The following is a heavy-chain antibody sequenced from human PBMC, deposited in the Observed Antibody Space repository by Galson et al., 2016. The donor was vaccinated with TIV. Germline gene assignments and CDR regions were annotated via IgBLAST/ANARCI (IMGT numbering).Heavy chain of an antibody. V-gene: IGHV3-30-3*01. CDR1: GFTFSSYT. CDR3: TRDGRGNWKYVDYFDY. CDR2: ISHDGNNK. D-gene: IGHD1-7*01. Sequence: SLRLSCAASGFTFSSYTFHWVRQTPGKGLEWVAIISHDGNNKDFADSVEGRFTISRDSSKNTVFLQMNSLRLEDTAVYYCTRDGRGNWKYVDYFDYWVPGTVVTVSS. J-gene: IGHJ4*02.